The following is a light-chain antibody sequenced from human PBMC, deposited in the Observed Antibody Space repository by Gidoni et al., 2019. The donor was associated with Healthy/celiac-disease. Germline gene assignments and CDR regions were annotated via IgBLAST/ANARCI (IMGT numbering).Light chain of an antibody. CDR2: DAS. Sequence: ELVLTQSPATLSLSPGERATLSCRASQSVSSYLAWYQQKPGQAPRLLIYDASNRATGIPARFSGSGSGTEFTLTISSLEPEDFAVYYCQQRSNWPSTFGGGTKVEIK. J-gene: IGKJ4*01. CDR3: QQRSNWPST. V-gene: IGKV3-11*01. CDR1: QSVSSY.